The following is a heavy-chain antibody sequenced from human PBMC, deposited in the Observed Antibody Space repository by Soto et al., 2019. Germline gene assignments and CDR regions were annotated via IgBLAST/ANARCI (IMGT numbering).Heavy chain of an antibody. CDR3: ERGGDIRSTQVAQ. Sequence: PVVSLILSCFTSVVTCIDYTVSWVLEAPGKGLVWLSYIYISGSPIYYADSVKGRFTISRDNDKSILYLQMSSLRDEDKAVYYCERGGDIRSTQVAQWGEANLVNVS. CDR1: VVTCIDYT. D-gene: IGHD3-10*01. CDR2: IYISGSPI. J-gene: IGHJ4*02. V-gene: IGHV3-48*02.